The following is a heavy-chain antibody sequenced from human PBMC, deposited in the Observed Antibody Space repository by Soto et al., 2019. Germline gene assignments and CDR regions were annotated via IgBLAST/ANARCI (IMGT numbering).Heavy chain of an antibody. CDR3: ARRFSSGWEFDY. V-gene: IGHV5-10-1*01. Sequence: GESMKISCKGSGYSFTSYWISWVRQMPGKGLEWMGRIDPSDSYTNYSPSFQGHVTISADKSISTAYLQWSSLKASDTAMYYCARRFSSGWEFDYWGQGTVVTVSS. J-gene: IGHJ4*02. D-gene: IGHD6-19*01. CDR1: GYSFTSYW. CDR2: IDPSDSYT.